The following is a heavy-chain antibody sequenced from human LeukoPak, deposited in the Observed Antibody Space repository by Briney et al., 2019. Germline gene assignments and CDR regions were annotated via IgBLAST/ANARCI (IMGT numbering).Heavy chain of an antibody. Sequence: GGSLRLSCAASEFTFNNYAMSWFRQAPGKGLEWVSVISASGGSTHYADSVKGRFTISRDNSKNTLYLQMNSLRPEDTAIYYCAKGPTSYGASYHYYMDVWGKGTTVTVSS. V-gene: IGHV3-23*01. J-gene: IGHJ6*03. D-gene: IGHD4-17*01. CDR2: ISASGGST. CDR1: EFTFNNYA. CDR3: AKGPTSYGASYHYYMDV.